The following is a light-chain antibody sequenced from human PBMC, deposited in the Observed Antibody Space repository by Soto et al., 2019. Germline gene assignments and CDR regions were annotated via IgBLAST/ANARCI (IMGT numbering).Light chain of an antibody. J-gene: IGKJ1*01. CDR3: QHKT. V-gene: IGKV1-39*01. Sequence: DIQMTQSPSSLSASVGDRVTITCRASQSISSYLNWYQQKPGKAPKLLIYAASSLQSGVPSRFSGSGSGTDFTLTISSLQPEDFATYYCQHKTFGQGTKVDIK. CDR1: QSISSY. CDR2: AAS.